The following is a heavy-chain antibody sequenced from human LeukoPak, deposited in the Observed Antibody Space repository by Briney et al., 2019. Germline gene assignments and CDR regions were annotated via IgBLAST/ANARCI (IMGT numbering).Heavy chain of an antibody. V-gene: IGHV3-23*01. Sequence: PGGSLRLSCSASGFTFSDYALGWVRRAPGRGLEWVATLSGSGARTYYSDSVQGRFTISRDNSKRTLFLQMNSLRAEDTAVYYCARGAQRSVTTVTTFGYWGQGTLVTVSS. J-gene: IGHJ4*02. D-gene: IGHD4-17*01. CDR3: ARGAQRSVTTVTTFGY. CDR2: LSGSGART. CDR1: GFTFSDYA.